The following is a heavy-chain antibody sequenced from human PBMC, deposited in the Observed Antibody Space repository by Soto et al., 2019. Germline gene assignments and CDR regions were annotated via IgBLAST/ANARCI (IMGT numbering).Heavy chain of an antibody. CDR3: AGIGGDAFDI. D-gene: IGHD1-26*01. Sequence: QVQLVESGGGLVQPGGSLRLSCAASGFTFSDYYMNWIRQAPGKGLEWVSYISSSSSHTNYADSVKGRFNISRDNAKNSLYLQMNSLRAEDTAVYYCAGIGGDAFDILGQGTMVTVSS. CDR2: ISSSSSHT. V-gene: IGHV3-11*05. J-gene: IGHJ3*02. CDR1: GFTFSDYY.